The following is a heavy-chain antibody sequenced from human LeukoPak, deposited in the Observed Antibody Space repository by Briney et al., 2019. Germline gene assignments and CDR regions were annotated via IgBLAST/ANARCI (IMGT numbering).Heavy chain of an antibody. D-gene: IGHD3-16*01. J-gene: IGHJ4*02. Sequence: ASVKVSCKASGYTFTSYDINWVRQPTGPGLEWMGWMNPNSGNTGYAQKCQGRNTTTRNTSISTAYMELTRLRSEDTAVYYCARVNGGDGSGYWGQGTLVTVSS. CDR3: ARVNGGDGSGY. CDR2: MNPNSGNT. V-gene: IGHV1-8*03. CDR1: GYTFTSYD.